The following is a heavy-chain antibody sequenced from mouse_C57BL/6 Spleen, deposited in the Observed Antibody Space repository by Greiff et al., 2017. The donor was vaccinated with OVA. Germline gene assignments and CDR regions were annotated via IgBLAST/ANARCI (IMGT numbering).Heavy chain of an antibody. CDR3: ARKQTILGRKGPFDY. Sequence: QVQLQQPGAELVKPGASVKLSCKASGYTFTSYWMQWVKQRPGQGLEWIGEIDPSDSYTNYNQKFKGKATLTVDTSSSTAYMQLSSLTSEDSAVYYCARKQTILGRKGPFDYWGQGTTLTVSS. V-gene: IGHV1-50*01. CDR1: GYTFTSYW. CDR2: IDPSDSYT. J-gene: IGHJ2*01. D-gene: IGHD4-1*01.